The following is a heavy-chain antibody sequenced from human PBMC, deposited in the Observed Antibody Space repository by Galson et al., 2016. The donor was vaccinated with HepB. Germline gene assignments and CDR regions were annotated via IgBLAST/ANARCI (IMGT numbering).Heavy chain of an antibody. CDR1: GFSFSTYA. J-gene: IGHJ4*02. CDR2: ISRTSSYI. CDR3: ARDMAGYNWIDF. D-gene: IGHD5-24*01. V-gene: IGHV3-21*01. Sequence: SLRLSCAVSGFSFSTYAMSWVRQAPGKGLEWVSYISRTSSYIYYADSVRGRFTISRDNAKNSLFLQLNSLRAADTAIYYCARDMAGYNWIDFWGLGTLVTVSS.